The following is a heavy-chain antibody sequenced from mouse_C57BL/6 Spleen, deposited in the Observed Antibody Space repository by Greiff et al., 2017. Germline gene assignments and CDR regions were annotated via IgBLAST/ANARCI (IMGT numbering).Heavy chain of an antibody. CDR3: ARISPPYYSTLGYFDV. D-gene: IGHD2-5*01. V-gene: IGHV1-53*01. CDR1: GYTFTSYW. Sequence: QVQLQQPGTELVKPGASVKLSCKASGYTFTSYWMHWVKQRPGQGLEWIGNINPSNGGTNYNEKFKSKATLTVDKSSSTAYMQLSSLTSEDSAVYYCARISPPYYSTLGYFDVWGTGTTVTVSS. J-gene: IGHJ1*03. CDR2: INPSNGGT.